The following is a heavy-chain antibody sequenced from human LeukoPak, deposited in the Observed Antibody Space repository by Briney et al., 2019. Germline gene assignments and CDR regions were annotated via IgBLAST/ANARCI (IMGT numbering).Heavy chain of an antibody. CDR3: ARVASGTYYVIDC. CDR1: GFTLSSNA. Sequence: PGGSLRLSCAASGFTLSSNAMHWVRQAPGKGLGWVAVISHDGNKKYYADSVKGRFTISRDISRNTLYLQMNSLRAEDTAVYHCARVASGTYYVIDCWGQGTLVTVSS. CDR2: ISHDGNKK. D-gene: IGHD1-26*01. J-gene: IGHJ4*02. V-gene: IGHV3-30*04.